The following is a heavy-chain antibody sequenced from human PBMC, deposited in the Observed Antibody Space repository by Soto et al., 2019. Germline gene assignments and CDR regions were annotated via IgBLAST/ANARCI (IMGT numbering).Heavy chain of an antibody. V-gene: IGHV3-30*18. J-gene: IGHJ5*02. D-gene: IGHD3-10*01. CDR1: GFTFSSYG. CDR3: AKGPLWNWFDP. CDR2: TSYDGSNK. Sequence: PGGSLRLSCAASGFTFSSYGMHWVRQAPGKGLEWVAVTSYDGSNKYYADSVKGRFTISRDNSKNTLYLQMNSLRAEDTAVYYCAKGPLWNWFDPWGQGTLVTVSS.